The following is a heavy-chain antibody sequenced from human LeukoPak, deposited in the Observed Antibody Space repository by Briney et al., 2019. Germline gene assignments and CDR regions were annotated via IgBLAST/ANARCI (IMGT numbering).Heavy chain of an antibody. CDR2: IDPSDSYT. D-gene: IGHD4-17*01. V-gene: IGHV5-10-1*01. CDR3: ASQTTVTD. Sequence: EWMGRIDPSDSYTNYSPSFQGHVTISADKSISTAYLQWSSLKASDTAMYYCASQTTVTDWGQGTLVTVSS. J-gene: IGHJ4*02.